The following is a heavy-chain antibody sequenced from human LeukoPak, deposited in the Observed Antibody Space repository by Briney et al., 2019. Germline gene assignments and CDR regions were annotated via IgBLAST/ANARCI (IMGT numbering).Heavy chain of an antibody. Sequence: GGSLRLSCAASGFLVSSNYVNWVRQAPGKGMEWVSYISSSSSTIYYADSVKGRFTISRDNAKNSLYLQMNSLRAEDTAVYYCARASSGWDPPIDYWGQGTLVTVSS. J-gene: IGHJ4*02. CDR1: GFLVSSNY. CDR2: ISSSSSTI. V-gene: IGHV3-48*01. CDR3: ARASSGWDPPIDY. D-gene: IGHD6-19*01.